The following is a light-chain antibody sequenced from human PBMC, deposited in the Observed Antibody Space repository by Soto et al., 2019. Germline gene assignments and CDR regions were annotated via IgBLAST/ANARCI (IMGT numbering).Light chain of an antibody. CDR1: QSINSE. Sequence: EIVMTQSPATLSLSPGERAALSCRASQSINSELAWYQQKPGQPPRLLIYGASTRATGVPARFTGSESGSEFTLTISGLQSEDFAVYYCQQYGSSPRTFGQGTTVDVK. CDR3: QQYGSSPRT. J-gene: IGKJ1*01. V-gene: IGKV3-15*01. CDR2: GAS.